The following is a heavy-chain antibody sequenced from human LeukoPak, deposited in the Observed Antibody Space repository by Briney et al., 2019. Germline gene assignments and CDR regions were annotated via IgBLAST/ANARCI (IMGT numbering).Heavy chain of an antibody. V-gene: IGHV3-30*02. Sequence: GGSLRLSCAASGFTFSSYGMHWVRQAPGKGLEWVAFIRYDGSNKYYADSVKGRFTISRDNSKNTLYLQMNSLRAEDTAVYYCAKVLAAADLHDWFDPWGQGTLVTLSS. J-gene: IGHJ5*02. CDR3: AKVLAAADLHDWFDP. CDR2: IRYDGSNK. CDR1: GFTFSSYG. D-gene: IGHD6-13*01.